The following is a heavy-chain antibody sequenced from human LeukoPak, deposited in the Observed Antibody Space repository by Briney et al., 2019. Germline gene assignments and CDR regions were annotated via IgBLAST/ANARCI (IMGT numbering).Heavy chain of an antibody. CDR1: GVSVSSGSNY. V-gene: IGHV4-39*07. CDR2: IYSSGST. Sequence: SETLSLTCSVSGVSVSSGSNYWGWIRQPPGKTLEWIGSIYSSGSTYYNPSLKSRVLILIDTAKNQFSLKLNSVTAADTAVYYCARDALHSSGSGLGYNWFDPWGQGTLVTVSS. J-gene: IGHJ5*02. D-gene: IGHD3-10*01. CDR3: ARDALHSSGSGLGYNWFDP.